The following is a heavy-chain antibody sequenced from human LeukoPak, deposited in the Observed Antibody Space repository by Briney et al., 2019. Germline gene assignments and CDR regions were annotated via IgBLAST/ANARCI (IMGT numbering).Heavy chain of an antibody. D-gene: IGHD3-3*01. Sequence: GGSLRLSCAASGFTFTTYSMDWVRQAPGKGLEWVSSISGSSSYIYYADSVKGRFTISRDNAKNSLFLQMNSLRAEDTAVYYCAREFGGDFWSGYFMYYFDYWGQGTLVTVSS. J-gene: IGHJ4*02. CDR2: ISGSSSYI. V-gene: IGHV3-21*01. CDR3: AREFGGDFWSGYFMYYFDY. CDR1: GFTFTTYS.